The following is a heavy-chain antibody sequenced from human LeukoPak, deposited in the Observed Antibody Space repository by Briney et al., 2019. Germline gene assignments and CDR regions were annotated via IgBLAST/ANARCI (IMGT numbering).Heavy chain of an antibody. V-gene: IGHV3-30*04. CDR1: GFTFSSYA. CDR2: ISYGGSNK. J-gene: IGHJ5*02. D-gene: IGHD6-13*01. CDR3: ARMKPIYWAAAGTSGWFDP. Sequence: PGRSLRLSCAASGFTFSSYAMHWVRQAPGKGLEWVAVISYGGSNKYYADSVKGRFTISRDNSKNTLYLQMNSLRAEDTAVYYCARMKPIYWAAAGTSGWFDPWGQGTLVTVSS.